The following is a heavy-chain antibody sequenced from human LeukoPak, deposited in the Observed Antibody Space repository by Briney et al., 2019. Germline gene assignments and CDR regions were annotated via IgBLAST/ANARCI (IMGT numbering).Heavy chain of an antibody. Sequence: GGSLRLSCAAFGITFSRYAVTWVRQAPGKGREWISSITGSGAATQYADSVKGRFTITRDNSKNTVYLQLDSLRDDDTALYYCAKDPYGDYVGAFDGWGQGTMVTVSS. V-gene: IGHV3-23*01. D-gene: IGHD4-17*01. CDR1: GITFSRYA. J-gene: IGHJ3*01. CDR3: AKDPYGDYVGAFDG. CDR2: ITGSGAAT.